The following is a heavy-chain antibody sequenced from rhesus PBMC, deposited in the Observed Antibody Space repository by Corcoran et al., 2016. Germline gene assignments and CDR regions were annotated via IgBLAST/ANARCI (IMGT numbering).Heavy chain of an antibody. V-gene: IGHV4-65*01. CDR3: ARDSYTAGTVYFDY. Sequence: QVQLQESGPGLVTPSETLSLPCAVSGCSISSSNWWSWIRQPPGKGLEWIGYSSGSSGSTYYNPSLKSRVTISTDTSKNQFSLKLSSVTAADTAVYYCARDSYTAGTVYFDYWGQGVLVTVSS. J-gene: IGHJ4*01. CDR2: SSGSSGST. CDR1: GCSISSSNW. D-gene: IGHD5-24*01.